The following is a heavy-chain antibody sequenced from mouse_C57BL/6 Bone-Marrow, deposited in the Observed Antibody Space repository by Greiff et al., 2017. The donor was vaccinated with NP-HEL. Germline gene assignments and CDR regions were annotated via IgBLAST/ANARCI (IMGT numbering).Heavy chain of an antibody. CDR1: GFNIKDYY. CDR3: TRRDGYYAFAY. D-gene: IGHD2-3*01. CDR2: IDPEDGDT. J-gene: IGHJ3*01. Sequence: VQLQQSGAELVRPGASVKLSCTASGFNIKDYYMHWVKQRPEQGLEWIGRIDPEDGDTEYAPKFQGKATMTADTSSNTAYLQLSSLTSEDTAVYYCTRRDGYYAFAYWGQGTLVTVSA. V-gene: IGHV14-1*01.